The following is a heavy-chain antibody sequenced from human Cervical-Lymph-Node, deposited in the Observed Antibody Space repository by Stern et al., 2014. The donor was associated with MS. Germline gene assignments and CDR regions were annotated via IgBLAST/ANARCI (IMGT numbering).Heavy chain of an antibody. J-gene: IGHJ6*02. D-gene: IGHD3-3*01. CDR1: GYTFTSYG. CDR2: ISAYNGNT. V-gene: IGHV1-18*04. CDR3: ARIAQITIFGVDYYGMDV. Sequence: QMQLVQSGAEVKKPGASVKVSCKASGYTFTSYGISWVRQAPGQGLEWMGWISAYNGNTNDAQKLQCRVTMTTDTSTSTAYMELRSLRSDDTAVYYCARIAQITIFGVDYYGMDVWGQGTTVTVSS.